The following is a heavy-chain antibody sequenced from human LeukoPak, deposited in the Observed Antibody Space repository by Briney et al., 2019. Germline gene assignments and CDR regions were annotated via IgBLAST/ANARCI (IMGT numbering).Heavy chain of an antibody. V-gene: IGHV4-59*01. CDR2: VHYSGST. Sequence: PSETLSLTCSVSGDSISPYHWRWLRQPPGKGLVWIGYVHYSGSTNYNPSLNSRVTISLDTSKSQFSLKLSSVTAADTAVYYCARGNLRGNNYGPFLDHWGQGTLVTVSS. CDR3: ARGNLRGNNYGPFLDH. D-gene: IGHD5-18*01. J-gene: IGHJ4*02. CDR1: GDSISPYH.